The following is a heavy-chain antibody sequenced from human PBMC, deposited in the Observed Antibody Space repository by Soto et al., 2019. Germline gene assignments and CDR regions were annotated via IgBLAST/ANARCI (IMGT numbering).Heavy chain of an antibody. CDR3: TTLGSHYYYHNFDV. J-gene: IGHJ6*02. CDR2: IKMKSEGATR. CDR1: GFTFSNAW. Sequence: EVKLVESGGGLVTPGGSLRLSCAASGFTFSNAWMNWVRQAPGKGLEWVGLIKMKSEGATRHHAAPVNGRFTISRDDSKSTLYLQMSSLKTEDTAVYYCTTLGSHYYYHNFDVWGQGTTVTVSS. V-gene: IGHV3-15*07.